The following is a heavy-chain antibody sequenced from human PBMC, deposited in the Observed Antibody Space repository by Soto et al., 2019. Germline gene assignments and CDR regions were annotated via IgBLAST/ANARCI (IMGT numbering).Heavy chain of an antibody. CDR2: ISAYNVNI. CDR3: ARTRTRYSSSWYNWFDP. CDR1: ASTFTNYG. Sequence: ASVKVSCKASASTFTNYGISCVRQAPGQGLEWMGWISAYNVNINYAQKFRGRVTMTTDTSTSSAYLEVRSLRSDDTAMYYCARTRTRYSSSWYNWFDPWGQGTLVTVSS. V-gene: IGHV1-18*01. J-gene: IGHJ5*02. D-gene: IGHD6-13*01.